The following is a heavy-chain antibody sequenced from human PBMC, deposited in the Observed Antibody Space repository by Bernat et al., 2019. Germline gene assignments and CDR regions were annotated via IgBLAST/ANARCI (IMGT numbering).Heavy chain of an antibody. V-gene: IGHV3-23*01. CDR2: ISGSGGST. CDR1: GFTFSSYA. D-gene: IGHD1-26*01. Sequence: EVQLLESGGGLVQPGGSLRLSCAASGFTFSSYAMSWVRQAPGKGLEWVSAISGSGGSTYYADSVKGRFTISRDNSKNTLYLQMNSLRAEDTAVYYCAGRQMIVGARKSDYWGQGTLVTVSS. J-gene: IGHJ4*02. CDR3: AGRQMIVGARKSDY.